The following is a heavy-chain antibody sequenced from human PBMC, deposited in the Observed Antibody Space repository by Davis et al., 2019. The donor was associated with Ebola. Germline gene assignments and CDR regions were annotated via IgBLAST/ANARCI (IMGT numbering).Heavy chain of an antibody. Sequence: AASVKVSCKASGYTFTGYDINWVRQATGQGLEWMVWMNPNSGNTGYAQKFQGRVTMTRNTSISTAYMELSSLRSEDTAVYYCARGRRIVVAGTDYWGQGTLVTVSS. CDR2: MNPNSGNT. V-gene: IGHV1-8*01. D-gene: IGHD6-19*01. CDR3: ARGRRIVVAGTDY. J-gene: IGHJ4*02. CDR1: GYTFTGYD.